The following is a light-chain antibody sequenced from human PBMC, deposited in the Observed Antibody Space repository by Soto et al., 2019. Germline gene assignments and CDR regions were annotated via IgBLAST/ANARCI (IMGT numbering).Light chain of an antibody. J-gene: IGLJ3*02. CDR1: SSDVGSYNL. Sequence: QSALTQPASVSGSPGQSITISCTGTSSDVGSYNLVSWYQQHPGKAPKLVIYEGSKRPSGLYNRFSGSKSGNTASLTISGLQAEDEADYYCCSYAGSSSWVFGGGTKLTVL. CDR2: EGS. V-gene: IGLV2-23*01. CDR3: CSYAGSSSWV.